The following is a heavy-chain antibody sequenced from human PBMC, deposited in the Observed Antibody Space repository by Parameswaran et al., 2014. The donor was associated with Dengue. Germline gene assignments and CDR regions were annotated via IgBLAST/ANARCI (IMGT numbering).Heavy chain of an antibody. J-gene: IGHJ4*02. CDR2: IYYSGST. Sequence: SETLSLTCTVSGDSISSGSYYWGWIRQPPGKGLEWIGSIYYSGSTYYNPSLKSRVTISVDTSKNQFSLKLSSVTAADTAVYYCARLPGGGGIAALYYFDYWGQGTLVTVSS. D-gene: IGHD6-6*01. CDR1: GDSISSGSYY. CDR3: ARLPGGGGIAALYYFDY. V-gene: IGHV4-39*01.